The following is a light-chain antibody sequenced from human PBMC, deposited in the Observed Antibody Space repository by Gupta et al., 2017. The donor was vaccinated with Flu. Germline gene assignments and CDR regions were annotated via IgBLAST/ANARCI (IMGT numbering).Light chain of an antibody. Sequence: EIVLTQSPATLSLSPGERATLSCGASQSVRSSYLAWYQQRPGLAPRLLIYDASRRATGIPDRFSGSGSGTDFTLTISRLEPEDFAVYYCQQYDRSPYTFGQGTKLEIK. J-gene: IGKJ2*01. CDR2: DAS. CDR3: QQYDRSPYT. CDR1: QSVRSSY. V-gene: IGKV3D-20*01.